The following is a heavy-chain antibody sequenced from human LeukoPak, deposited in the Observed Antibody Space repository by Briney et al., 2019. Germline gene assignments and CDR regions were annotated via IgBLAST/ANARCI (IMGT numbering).Heavy chain of an antibody. CDR1: GYIFISYW. CDR2: IYPGDSDT. V-gene: IGHV5-51*01. J-gene: IGHJ4*02. Sequence: PGESLKIFCKGSGYIFISYWIGWVRQMPGKGLEWMGIIYPGDSDTRYSPSFQGQVTISADKSINTAYLQWSSLKASDTAMYYCARHRGWFGELLDWGQGTLVTVSS. D-gene: IGHD3-10*01. CDR3: ARHRGWFGELLD.